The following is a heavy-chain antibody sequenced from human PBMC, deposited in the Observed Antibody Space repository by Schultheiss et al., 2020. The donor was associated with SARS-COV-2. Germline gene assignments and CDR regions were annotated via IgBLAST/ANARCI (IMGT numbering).Heavy chain of an antibody. CDR2: IYYSGST. Sequence: SETLSLTCTVSGGSISSYYWSWIRQPPGKGLEWIGYIYYSGSTNYNPSLKSRVTMSVDTSKNQFSLKLTSVTAADTAVYYCARLAPTISLYYYYGMDVWGQGTTVTVSS. CDR3: ARLAPTISLYYYYGMDV. CDR1: GGSISSYY. J-gene: IGHJ6*02. V-gene: IGHV4-59*01. D-gene: IGHD3-3*02.